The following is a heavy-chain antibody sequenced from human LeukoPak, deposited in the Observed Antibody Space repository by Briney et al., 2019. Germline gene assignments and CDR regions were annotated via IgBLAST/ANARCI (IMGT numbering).Heavy chain of an antibody. CDR2: IIPIFGTA. V-gene: IGHV1-69*05. CDR3: ARSNSSYFDP. CDR1: GGTFSSYA. Sequence: ASVKVSRKASGGTFSSYAISWVRQAPGQGLEWMGGIIPIFGTANYAQKFQGRVTITTDESTSTAYMELSSLRSEDTAVYYCARSNSSYFDPWGQGTLVTVSS. J-gene: IGHJ5*02. D-gene: IGHD6-13*01.